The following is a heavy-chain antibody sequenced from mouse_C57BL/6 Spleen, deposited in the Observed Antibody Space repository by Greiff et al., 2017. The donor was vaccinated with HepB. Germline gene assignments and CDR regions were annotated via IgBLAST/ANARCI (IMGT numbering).Heavy chain of an antibody. CDR3: ARLEDYDPIFDY. V-gene: IGHV14-3*01. Sequence: VHVKQSVAELVRPGASVKLSCTASGFNIKNTYMHWVKQRPEQGLEWIGRIDPANGNTKYAPKFQGKATITADTSSNTAYLHLSSLTSEDTAIYYCARLEDYDPIFDYWGQGTTLTVSS. D-gene: IGHD2-4*01. CDR1: GFNIKNTY. CDR2: IDPANGNT. J-gene: IGHJ2*01.